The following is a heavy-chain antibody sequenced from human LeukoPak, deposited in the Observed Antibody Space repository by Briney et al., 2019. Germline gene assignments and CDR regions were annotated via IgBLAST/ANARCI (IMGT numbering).Heavy chain of an antibody. CDR1: VVTFSSDA. Sequence: GRSLRLSCAASVVTFSSDAMHCGRESAGNGLGGWAGIAYYGINEDYSDSVNFRVTIAKDNSNNTLYLQLNRLRAEDTAVYYCARDKFAGSMAGSXXXYWG. V-gene: IGHV3-30*04. J-gene: IGHJ4*01. CDR2: IAYYGINE. CDR3: ARDKFAGSMAGSXXXY. D-gene: IGHD6-19*01.